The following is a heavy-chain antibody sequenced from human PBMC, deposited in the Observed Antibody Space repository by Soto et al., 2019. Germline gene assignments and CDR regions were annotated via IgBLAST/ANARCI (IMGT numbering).Heavy chain of an antibody. Sequence: QVQLVQSGAEVKKPGSSVKVSCKASGGTFSSYAISWVRQAPGQGLEWMGGIIPIFGTANYAQKFQGRVTITADESTSTAYMGLSSLRSEDTAVYYCARVQEQGGGSGSPPPDYYYYGMDVWGQGTTVTVSS. V-gene: IGHV1-69*01. CDR3: ARVQEQGGGSGSPPPDYYYYGMDV. CDR1: GGTFSSYA. D-gene: IGHD3-10*01. J-gene: IGHJ6*02. CDR2: IIPIFGTA.